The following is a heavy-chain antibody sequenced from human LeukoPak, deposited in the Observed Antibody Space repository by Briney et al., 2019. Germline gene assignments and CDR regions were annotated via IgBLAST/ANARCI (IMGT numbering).Heavy chain of an antibody. V-gene: IGHV4-39*07. Sequence: PSETLSLTCTVSGGSISSSSYSWGWIRQPPGKGLEWIGSIYYSGSTYYNPSLKSRVTISVDTSKNQFSLKLSSVTAADTAVYYCARDTQVHYDFWSGGYYYYGMDVWGQGTTVTVSS. D-gene: IGHD3-3*01. CDR2: IYYSGST. CDR3: ARDTQVHYDFWSGGYYYYGMDV. CDR1: GGSISSSSYS. J-gene: IGHJ6*02.